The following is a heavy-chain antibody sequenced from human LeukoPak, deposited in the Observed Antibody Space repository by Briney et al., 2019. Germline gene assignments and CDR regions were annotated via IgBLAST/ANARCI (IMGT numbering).Heavy chain of an antibody. D-gene: IGHD2-2*01. V-gene: IGHV4-59*08. CDR2: IYYSGST. CDR1: GGSISSYY. Sequence: SETLSLTCTVSGGSISSYYWSWIRQPPGKGLEWIGYIYYSGSTNYNASLKSRVTISVDTSKNQSPLKLSSVTAADTAVYYCARHEYANYYFDYWGQGTQVTVSS. CDR3: ARHEYANYYFDY. J-gene: IGHJ4*02.